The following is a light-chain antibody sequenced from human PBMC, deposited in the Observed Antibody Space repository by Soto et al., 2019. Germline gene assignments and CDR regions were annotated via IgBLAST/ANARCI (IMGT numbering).Light chain of an antibody. Sequence: QPVLTQSPSASASLGASVKLTCTLSSGHSSYAIAWHQQQPEKGPRSLMKLSSDGSHSKGDGIPDRFSGSSSGAERYLTISRLQSEDGADYYCQLCDTGAMVVFGGGTKLTVL. V-gene: IGLV4-69*01. CDR3: QLCDTGAMVV. J-gene: IGLJ2*01. CDR1: SGHSSYA. CDR2: LSSDGSH.